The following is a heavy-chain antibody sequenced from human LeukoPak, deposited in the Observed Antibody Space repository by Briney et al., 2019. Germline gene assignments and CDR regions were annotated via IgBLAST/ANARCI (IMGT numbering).Heavy chain of an antibody. V-gene: IGHV3-30*04. CDR3: ARVRLRYSSSWPTDY. D-gene: IGHD6-13*01. J-gene: IGHJ4*02. CDR2: ISYDGSNK. CDR1: GFTSSSYA. Sequence: GGSLRLSCAASGFTSSSYAMHWVRQAPGKGLEWVAVISYDGSNKYYADSVKGRFTISRDNSKNTLYLQMNSLRAEDTAVYYCARVRLRYSSSWPTDYWGQGTLVTVSS.